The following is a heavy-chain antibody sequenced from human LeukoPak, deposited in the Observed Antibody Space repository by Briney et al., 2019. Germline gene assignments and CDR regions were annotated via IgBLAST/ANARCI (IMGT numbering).Heavy chain of an antibody. Sequence: SGTLSLTCGVSGGSISGTNWWSWVRQPPGQGLEWIGCISYSGETSSNPSLKTRLSISPDASKNQFFLKMTSVTAADTAVYYCVRDVLVTSSPDAFDIWGQGTTVTFSS. V-gene: IGHV4-4*02. J-gene: IGHJ3*02. CDR3: VRDVLVTSSPDAFDI. CDR1: GGSISGTNW. CDR2: ISYSGET. D-gene: IGHD2-21*02.